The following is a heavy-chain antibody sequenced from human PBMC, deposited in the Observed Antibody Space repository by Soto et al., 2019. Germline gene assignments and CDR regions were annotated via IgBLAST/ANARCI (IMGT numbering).Heavy chain of an antibody. V-gene: IGHV3-30*18. CDR1: GFTFSSYG. D-gene: IGHD6-6*01. J-gene: IGHJ5*02. Sequence: QVQLVESGGGVVQPGRSLRLSCAASGFTFSSYGMHWVRQAPGKGLEWVAVISYDGSNKYYADSVKGRFTISRDNSKNTLYLQMNSLRAEDTAVYYCAKDGKAARLVTHWFDPWGQGTLVTVSS. CDR3: AKDGKAARLVTHWFDP. CDR2: ISYDGSNK.